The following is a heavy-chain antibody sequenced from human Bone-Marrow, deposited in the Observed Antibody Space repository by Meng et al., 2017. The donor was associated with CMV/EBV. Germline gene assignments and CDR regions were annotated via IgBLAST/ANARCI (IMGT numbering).Heavy chain of an antibody. CDR1: GGTFSSYA. Sequence: SVKVSCKASGGTFSSYAISWVRQAPGQGLEWMGGIIPIFGTANYAQKFQGRVTITADKSTSTAYMELSSLRSEDTAVYYCARTRIEVEPDGTKIKYYNYGMDVWGQGTTVTVSS. V-gene: IGHV1-69*06. J-gene: IGHJ6*02. CDR2: IIPIFGTA. D-gene: IGHD2-15*01. CDR3: ARTRIEVEPDGTKIKYYNYGMDV.